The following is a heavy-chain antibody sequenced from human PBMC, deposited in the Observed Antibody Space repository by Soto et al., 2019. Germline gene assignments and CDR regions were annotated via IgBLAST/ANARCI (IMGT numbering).Heavy chain of an antibody. J-gene: IGHJ4*02. CDR3: ARADPDASVGY. V-gene: IGHV4-59*11. D-gene: IGHD3-16*01. Sequence: SETLSLTCTVSGGSMSSHYWTWLRQPPGKGLEWIGYISYSGSTYYNPSLKSRVTISADTSRNQFSLKLSSVIAADTAVYYCARADPDASVGYWGQGTLVTVYS. CDR2: ISYSGST. CDR1: GGSMSSHY.